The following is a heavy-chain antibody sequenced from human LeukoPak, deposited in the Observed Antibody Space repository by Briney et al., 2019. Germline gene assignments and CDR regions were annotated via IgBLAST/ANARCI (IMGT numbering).Heavy chain of an antibody. CDR3: ARAGWGFYDFWSGYYTY. D-gene: IGHD3-3*01. Sequence: GGSLRLSCAAYGFTFSDYYMSWNRQAPGKGLEWVSYISSSGSTIYYADSVKGRFTISRDNAKNSLYLQMNSLRAEDTAVYYCARAGWGFYDFWSGYYTYWGQGTLVTVSS. CDR1: GFTFSDYY. CDR2: ISSSGSTI. V-gene: IGHV3-11*01. J-gene: IGHJ4*02.